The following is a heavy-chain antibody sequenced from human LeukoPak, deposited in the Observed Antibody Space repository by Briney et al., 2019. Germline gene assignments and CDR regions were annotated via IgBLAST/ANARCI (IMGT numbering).Heavy chain of an antibody. CDR1: GLPFSFYS. CDR2: IRSSSTSI. D-gene: IGHD1-26*01. CDR3: ARKVVGATTPYHAFDM. V-gene: IGHV3-21*01. J-gene: IGHJ3*02. Sequence: GGSLRLSCVASGLPFSFYSMNWVRQAPGEGLEWVSSIRSSSTSIDYADAVKGRFTISRDNAKNSLFLKMNSLRAEDTAVYFCARKVVGATTPYHAFDMWGQGTKVTVSP.